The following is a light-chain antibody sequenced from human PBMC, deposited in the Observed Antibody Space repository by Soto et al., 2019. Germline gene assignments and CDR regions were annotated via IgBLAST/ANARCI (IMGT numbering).Light chain of an antibody. J-gene: IGKJ2*01. CDR1: QAVNTR. Sequence: EIVLTQSPATLSSFPGDRVTLSCRASQAVNTRLAWYQHKPGQAPRLLIYLASNRAAAVPARFSGSGSGTNFTLTINGLQPEDFATYYCQQSYKSPHTFGQGTKLQ. V-gene: IGKV3D-11*01. CDR3: QQSYKSPHT. CDR2: LAS.